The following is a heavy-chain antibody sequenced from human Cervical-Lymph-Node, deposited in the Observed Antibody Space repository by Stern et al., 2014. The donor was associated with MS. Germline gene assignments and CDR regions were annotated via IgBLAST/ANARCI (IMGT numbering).Heavy chain of an antibody. CDR1: GGTFSSYA. CDR3: ARGAARPAKWFDP. V-gene: IGHV1-69*01. Sequence: VHLVESGAEVKKPGSSVKVSCKASGGTFSSYAISWVRQAPGQGLEWMGGIIPIFGTANYAQKFQGRVTITADESTSTAYMELSSRRSEDTAVYYCARGAARPAKWFDPWGQGTLVTVSS. J-gene: IGHJ5*02. D-gene: IGHD6-6*01. CDR2: IIPIFGTA.